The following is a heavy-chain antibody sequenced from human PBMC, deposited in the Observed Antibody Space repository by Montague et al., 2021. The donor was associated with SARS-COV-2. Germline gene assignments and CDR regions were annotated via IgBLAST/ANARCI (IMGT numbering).Heavy chain of an antibody. CDR1: GFTFSSYA. CDR2: ISGSGGST. D-gene: IGHD3-10*01. J-gene: IGHJ4*02. Sequence: SMILSCAASGFTFSSYAMSWVRQAPVKGLEWVSVISGSGGSTYYXDSVKGRFTISRDNSKNTLYLQMNSLRAEDTAVYYCAKGLSSGSYYSSYFDYWGQGTLVTVSS. V-gene: IGHV3-23*01. CDR3: AKGLSSGSYYSSYFDY.